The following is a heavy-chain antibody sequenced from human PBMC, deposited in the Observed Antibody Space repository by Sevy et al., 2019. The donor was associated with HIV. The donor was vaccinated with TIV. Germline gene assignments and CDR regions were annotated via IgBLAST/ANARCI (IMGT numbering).Heavy chain of an antibody. D-gene: IGHD3-10*01. CDR3: ARGNYYGSRSRYYYYYYYMDV. CDR1: GFTVSSNY. J-gene: IGHJ6*03. V-gene: IGHV3-53*01. Sequence: GGSLRLSCAASGFTVSSNYMSWVRQAPGKGLEWVSVIYSGGSTYYADSVKGRFTISRDNSKNTLYLQMNSLRAEDTAVYYCARGNYYGSRSRYYYYYYYMDVWGKGTTVTVSS. CDR2: IYSGGST.